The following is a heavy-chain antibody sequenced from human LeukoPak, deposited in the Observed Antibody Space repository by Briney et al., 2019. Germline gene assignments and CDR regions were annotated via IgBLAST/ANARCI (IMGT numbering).Heavy chain of an antibody. J-gene: IGHJ6*03. Sequence: GGSLRLSCAASGFTFSSYWMSWVRQAPGKGLEWVANIKQDGSEKYYVDSVKGRFTISRDNAKNSLYLQMNSLRAEDTAVYYCARDPPLVSGPVYYYYYMDVWGKGTTVTVSS. CDR2: IKQDGSEK. CDR1: GFTFSSYW. D-gene: IGHD5/OR15-5a*01. CDR3: ARDPPLVSGPVYYYYYMDV. V-gene: IGHV3-7*01.